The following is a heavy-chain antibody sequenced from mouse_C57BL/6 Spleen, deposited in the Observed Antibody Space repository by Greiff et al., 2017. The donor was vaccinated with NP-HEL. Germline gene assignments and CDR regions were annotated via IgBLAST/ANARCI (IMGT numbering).Heavy chain of an antibody. V-gene: IGHV3-6*01. CDR1: GYSITSGYY. CDR3: ARGAENYYAMDY. Sequence: EVQLVESGPGLVKPSQSLSLTCSVTGYSITSGYYWNWIRQFPGNKLEWMGYISYDGSNNYNPSLKNRISITRDTSKNQFFLKLNSVTTEDTATYYCARGAENYYAMDYWGQGTSVTVSS. CDR2: ISYDGSN. J-gene: IGHJ4*01.